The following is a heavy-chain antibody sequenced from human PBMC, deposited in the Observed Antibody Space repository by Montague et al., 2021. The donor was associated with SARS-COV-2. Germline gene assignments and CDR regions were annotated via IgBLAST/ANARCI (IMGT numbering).Heavy chain of an antibody. CDR3: AHLIRYYDIFTGIPFDY. D-gene: IGHD3-9*01. CDR2: IYSNDDK. CDR1: GFSLTTSGEA. Sequence: PALVKPTQTLTLTCNFSGFSLTTSGEAVGWIRQPPGKALEWLALIYSNDDKRYSPSLQSRLTITKDTSKNQVVLSLTNVDPVDTATYYCAHLIRYYDIFTGIPFDYWGQGTQVTVSS. J-gene: IGHJ4*02. V-gene: IGHV2-5*01.